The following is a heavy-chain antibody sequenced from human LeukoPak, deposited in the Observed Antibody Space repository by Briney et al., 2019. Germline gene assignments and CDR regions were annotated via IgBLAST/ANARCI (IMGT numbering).Heavy chain of an antibody. D-gene: IGHD5-24*01. V-gene: IGHV4-30-4*01. Sequence: SETLSLTCTVSGGSISSGNYYWSWIRQSPGKGLEWIGYIYYSGSSYYNPSLRSRVTISVDTSKNHFSLKLSSVTAADTAVYYCARNRDGYNSFDYWGQGTLVTVSS. CDR1: GGSISSGNYY. J-gene: IGHJ4*02. CDR3: ARNRDGYNSFDY. CDR2: IYYSGSS.